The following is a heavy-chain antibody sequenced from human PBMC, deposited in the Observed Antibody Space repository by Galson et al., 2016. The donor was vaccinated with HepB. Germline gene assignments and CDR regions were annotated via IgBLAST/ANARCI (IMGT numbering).Heavy chain of an antibody. CDR1: GDTFNNYA. J-gene: IGHJ5*02. Sequence: SVKVSCKASGDTFNNYAISWVRQAPGQGLEWMGGIIPIFGAAHYAQKFQGRVSITADESTSTAYMELSSLRSEDTAVYYCAIDRVDTTLVTGHWFDPWGQGTLVTVSS. CDR3: AIDRVDTTLVTGHWFDP. CDR2: IIPIFGAA. V-gene: IGHV1-69*13. D-gene: IGHD5-18*01.